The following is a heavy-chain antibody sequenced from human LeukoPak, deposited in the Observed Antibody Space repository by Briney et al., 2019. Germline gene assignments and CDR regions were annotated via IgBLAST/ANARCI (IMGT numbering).Heavy chain of an antibody. J-gene: IGHJ4*02. Sequence: SETLSLTCAVYGGSFSGYSWSWIRQPPGKGLEWIGEINHSGSTNYNPSLKSRVTISVDASKNQFSLKLSSVTAADTAVYYCATLDDYGGAWGQGTLVTVSS. CDR3: ATLDDYGGA. V-gene: IGHV4-34*01. CDR2: INHSGST. CDR1: GGSFSGYS. D-gene: IGHD4-23*01.